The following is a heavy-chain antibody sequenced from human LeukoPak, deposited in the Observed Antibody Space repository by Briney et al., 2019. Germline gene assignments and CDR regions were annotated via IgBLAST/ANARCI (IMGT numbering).Heavy chain of an antibody. J-gene: IGHJ4*02. CDR2: IKQDGSEK. D-gene: IGHD3-10*01. CDR1: GFTFTSYW. V-gene: IGHV3-7*01. Sequence: GGSLRLSCAASGFTFTSYWMSWVRQAPGKGLEWVANIKQDGSEKYYVDSVKGRFTISRDNARNSLFLQMNSLRAEDTAVYYCARDRYGSGSYLIFDYWSQGTLVTVSS. CDR3: ARDRYGSGSYLIFDY.